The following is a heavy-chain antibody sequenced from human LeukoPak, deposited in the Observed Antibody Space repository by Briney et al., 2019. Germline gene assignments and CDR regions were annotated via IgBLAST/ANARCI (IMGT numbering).Heavy chain of an antibody. CDR1: GGSISSYY. Sequence: SETLSLTCTVSGGSISSYYWSWIRQPAGKGLEWIGRIYTSGSTNYNPSLKSRVTISVDTSKNQFSLKLSSVTAADTAVYYCAREDCSGGSCYSGASDYWGQGTLVTVSS. CDR3: AREDCSGGSCYSGASDY. V-gene: IGHV4-4*07. CDR2: IYTSGST. D-gene: IGHD2-15*01. J-gene: IGHJ4*02.